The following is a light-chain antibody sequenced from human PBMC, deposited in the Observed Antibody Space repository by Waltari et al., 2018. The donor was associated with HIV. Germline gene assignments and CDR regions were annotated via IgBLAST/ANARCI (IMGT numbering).Light chain of an antibody. Sequence: QAGLTQPPSVSTGMRQTAPPPCTGSSNNVGTQGAAWLQQHQGHPPKLLSYRDNKRPSGISERFSASRSGNTASLSITGVQPEDEADYFCATWDISLSAVVFGGGTTLTVL. CDR2: RDN. V-gene: IGLV10-54*04. CDR1: SNNVGTQG. J-gene: IGLJ2*01. CDR3: ATWDISLSAVV.